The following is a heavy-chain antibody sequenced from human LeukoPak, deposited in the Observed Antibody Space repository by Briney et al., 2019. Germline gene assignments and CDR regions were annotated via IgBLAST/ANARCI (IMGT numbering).Heavy chain of an antibody. V-gene: IGHV1-69*04. CDR1: GGTFSSYA. D-gene: IGHD3-9*01. CDR2: IIPILGIA. Sequence: SVKVSCKASGGTFSSYAISWVRQAPGQGLEWMGRIIPILGIANYAQKFQGRVTITADKSTSTAYMELSRLRSDDTAVYYCASRSTDFYDILTGLPTGYWGQGTLVTVSS. J-gene: IGHJ4*02. CDR3: ASRSTDFYDILTGLPTGY.